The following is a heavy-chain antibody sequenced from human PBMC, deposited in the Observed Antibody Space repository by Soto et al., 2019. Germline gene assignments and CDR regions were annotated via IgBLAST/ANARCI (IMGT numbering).Heavy chain of an antibody. Sequence: GGSLRLSCAASGVGFSTYAMSWVRQAPGKGLEWVSGISGSGDSTYYADSVKGRFTISRDNSKNTLYLQMNSLRAEDTAVYYCAKGVPGIAVAGTGYFQHWGQGTLVTVSS. CDR3: AKGVPGIAVAGTGYFQH. CDR1: GVGFSTYA. V-gene: IGHV3-23*01. D-gene: IGHD6-19*01. J-gene: IGHJ1*01. CDR2: ISGSGDST.